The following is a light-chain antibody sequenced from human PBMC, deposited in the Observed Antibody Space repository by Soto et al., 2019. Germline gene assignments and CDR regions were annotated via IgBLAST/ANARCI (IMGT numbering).Light chain of an antibody. CDR1: QNINNY. CDR2: DAS. CDR3: QQYENLPT. J-gene: IGKJ3*01. V-gene: IGKV1-33*01. Sequence: DIQMTQSPSSLSSSVGDRVTITCQASQNINNYLNWYQQKPGRAPKLLIYDASNLEAGVPSRFRGSGSGTDFTFTISRLQPEDIATYYCQQYENLPTFGPGTKVDIK.